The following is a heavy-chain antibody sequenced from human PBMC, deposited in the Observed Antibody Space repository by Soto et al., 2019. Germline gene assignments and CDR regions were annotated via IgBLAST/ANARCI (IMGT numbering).Heavy chain of an antibody. Sequence: SETLSLTCAVYGGSFSGYYWSWIRQPPGKGLEWIGEINHSGSTNYNPSLKSRVTISVDTSKNQFSLKLSSVTAADTAVYYCAREYCSSTSCYFVDYWGQGTLVTVSS. CDR3: AREYCSSTSCYFVDY. D-gene: IGHD2-2*01. CDR2: INHSGST. V-gene: IGHV4-34*01. J-gene: IGHJ4*02. CDR1: GGSFSGYY.